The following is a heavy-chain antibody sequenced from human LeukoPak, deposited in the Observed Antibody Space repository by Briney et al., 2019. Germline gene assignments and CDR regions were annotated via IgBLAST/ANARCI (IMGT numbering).Heavy chain of an antibody. Sequence: SVKVSCKASGGTYSSYSINWVRQAPGQGLEWMGRVLPVLGLSKTAQNFQGRVTITADKSTTTAYMELSSLRSEDTAVYYCARDLNGDPLRNAFDIWGQGTMVTVSS. J-gene: IGHJ3*02. CDR2: VLPVLGLS. CDR3: ARDLNGDPLRNAFDI. D-gene: IGHD7-27*01. CDR1: GGTYSSYS. V-gene: IGHV1-69*04.